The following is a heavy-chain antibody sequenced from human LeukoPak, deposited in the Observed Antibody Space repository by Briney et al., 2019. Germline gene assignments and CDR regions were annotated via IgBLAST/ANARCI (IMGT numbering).Heavy chain of an antibody. J-gene: IGHJ4*02. CDR3: ARDDTVTPFDY. V-gene: IGHV3-30-3*01. D-gene: IGHD4-17*01. CDR1: GFTFSSYA. CDR2: ISYDGSNK. Sequence: GGSLRLSCAASGFTFSSYAMHWVRQAPGKGLEWVAVISYDGSNKYYADSVKGRFTISRDNSKNTLYLQMNSLRAEHTAVYYCARDDTVTPFDYWGQGTLVTVSS.